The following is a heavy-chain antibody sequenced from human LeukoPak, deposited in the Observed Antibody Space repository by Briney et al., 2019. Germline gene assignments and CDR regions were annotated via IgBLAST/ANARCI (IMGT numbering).Heavy chain of an antibody. Sequence: GGSLRLPCAASGFTFSSYALSGVRQAPGKGLEGVSAVSGSGGSTYYADSVKGRFTISRDNSKNTLYLQMNSLRAEDTAVYYCGKTLRYDILTGLQFDYWGQGTLVTVSS. CDR2: VSGSGGST. J-gene: IGHJ4*02. V-gene: IGHV3-23*01. D-gene: IGHD3-9*01. CDR3: GKTLRYDILTGLQFDY. CDR1: GFTFSSYA.